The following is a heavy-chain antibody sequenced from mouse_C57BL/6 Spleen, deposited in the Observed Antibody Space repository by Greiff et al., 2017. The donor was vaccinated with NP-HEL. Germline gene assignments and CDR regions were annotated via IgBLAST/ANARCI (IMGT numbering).Heavy chain of an antibody. V-gene: IGHV5-6*01. J-gene: IGHJ1*03. CDR3: ARPNGSTRHWYFDV. CDR1: GFTFSSYG. Sequence: EVNVVESGGDLVKPGGSLKLSCAASGFTFSSYGMSWVRQTPDKRLEWVATISSGGSYTYYPDSVKGRFTISRDNAKNTLYLQMSSLKSEDTAMYYCARPNGSTRHWYFDVWGTGTTVTVSS. D-gene: IGHD1-1*01. CDR2: ISSGGSYT.